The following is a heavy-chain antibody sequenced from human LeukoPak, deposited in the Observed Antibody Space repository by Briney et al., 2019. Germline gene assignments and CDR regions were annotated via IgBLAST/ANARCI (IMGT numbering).Heavy chain of an antibody. CDR3: ATGSASSYIAALDY. Sequence: GGSLRLSCAASRFTFDDYAMHWVRQAPGKGLEWVSGISWNSGSIGYADSVKGRFTISRDNAKNSLYLQMNSLRAEDMALYYCATGSASSYIAALDYWGQGTLVTVSS. CDR2: ISWNSGSI. CDR1: RFTFDDYA. V-gene: IGHV3-9*03. D-gene: IGHD6-13*01. J-gene: IGHJ4*02.